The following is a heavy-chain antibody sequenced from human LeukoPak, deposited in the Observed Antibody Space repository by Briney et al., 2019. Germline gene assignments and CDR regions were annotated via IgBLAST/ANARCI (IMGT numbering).Heavy chain of an antibody. V-gene: IGHV4-59*12. CDR1: GGSISSYY. CDR2: IYYSGST. J-gene: IGHJ4*02. D-gene: IGHD5-18*01. Sequence: SETLSLTCTVSGGSISSYYWSWIRQPPGKGLEWIGYIYYSGSTYYNPSLKSRVTMSVDRSKNQFSLRLSSVTAADAAVYYCARATAMVTYFDDWGQGTLVTVSS. CDR3: ARATAMVTYFDD.